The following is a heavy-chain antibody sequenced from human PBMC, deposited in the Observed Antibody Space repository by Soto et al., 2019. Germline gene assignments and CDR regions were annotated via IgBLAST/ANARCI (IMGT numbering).Heavy chain of an antibody. CDR2: ISAYNGNT. V-gene: IGHV1-18*01. D-gene: IGHD2-15*01. CDR3: ARDCSGGSCYLPFYYYYYGMDV. Sequence: QVQLVQSGAEVKKPGASVKVSCKASGYTFTSYGISWVRQAPGQGLEWMGWISAYNGNTNYAQKLQGRVTMTTDTFTSTAYMELRGLRSDATAVYYCARDCSGGSCYLPFYYYYYGMDVWGQGTTVTVSS. CDR1: GYTFTSYG. J-gene: IGHJ6*02.